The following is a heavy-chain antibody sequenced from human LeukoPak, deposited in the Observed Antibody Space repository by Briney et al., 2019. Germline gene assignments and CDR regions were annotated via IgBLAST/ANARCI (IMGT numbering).Heavy chain of an antibody. V-gene: IGHV3-30*03. CDR1: GFSFSYYG. D-gene: IGHD2-2*01. CDR2: ISYDGSDK. CDR3: ARDGGDIVVVPAAQRRLTVAADYYFDY. J-gene: IGHJ4*02. Sequence: GGSLRLSCVASGFSFSYYGIHWVRQAPGKGLEWMALISYDGSDKYFADSVKGRFTISRDNSKNTLYLQMNSLRAEDTAVYYCARDGGDIVVVPAAQRRLTVAADYYFDYWGQGTLVTVSS.